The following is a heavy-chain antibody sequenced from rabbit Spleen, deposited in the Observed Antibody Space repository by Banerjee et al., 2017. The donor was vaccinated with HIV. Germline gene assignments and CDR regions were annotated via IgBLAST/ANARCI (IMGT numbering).Heavy chain of an antibody. J-gene: IGHJ4*01. D-gene: IGHD8-1*01. Sequence: QSLEESGGDLVKPGASLTLTCKASGIDFSSYYYMYWVRQAPGKGLEWIAAIDIADGDTYYASWAKGRFTISKTSSTTVTLQMTSLTAADTATYLCASYGGSGDCTSLWGPGTLVTVS. CDR2: IDIADGDT. CDR3: ASYGGSGDCTSL. CDR1: GIDFSSYYY. V-gene: IGHV1S40*01.